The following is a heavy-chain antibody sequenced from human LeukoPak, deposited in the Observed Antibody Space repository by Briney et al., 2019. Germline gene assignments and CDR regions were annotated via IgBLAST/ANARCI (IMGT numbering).Heavy chain of an antibody. CDR3: ARDVTGFDSSGPFFDY. D-gene: IGHD6-19*01. V-gene: IGHV1-69*04. J-gene: IGHJ4*02. CDR1: GFPFVSRG. Sequence: SVTVSCKASGFPFVSRGFTWVRPAPGQGLEWMGRIIPILGIANYAQKFQGRVTITADKSTSTAYMELSSLRSEDTAVYYCARDVTGFDSSGPFFDYWGQGTLVTVSS. CDR2: IIPILGIA.